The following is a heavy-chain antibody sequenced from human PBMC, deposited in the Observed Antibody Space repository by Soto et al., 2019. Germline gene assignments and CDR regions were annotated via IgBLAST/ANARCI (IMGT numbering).Heavy chain of an antibody. J-gene: IGHJ6*02. V-gene: IGHV5-51*01. CDR1: GYSFTSYW. Sequence: PGESLKISCKGSGYSFTSYWIGWVRQMPGKKLEWMGIIYPGDSDTRYSPSFQGQVTISADKSISTAYLQWSSLKASDTAVYYCATRITMIVVGYYGMDVWGQGTTVTVSS. CDR3: ATRITMIVVGYYGMDV. D-gene: IGHD3-22*01. CDR2: IYPGDSDT.